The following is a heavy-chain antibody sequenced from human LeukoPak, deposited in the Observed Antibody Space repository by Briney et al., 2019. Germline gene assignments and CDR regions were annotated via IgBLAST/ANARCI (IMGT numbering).Heavy chain of an antibody. CDR3: ARVSFLLWDLDY. D-gene: IGHD3-10*01. CDR2: ISAYNGNT. J-gene: IGHJ4*02. Sequence: ASVKVSCKASGYTFNTYGITWVRQAPGQGLEWMGWISAYNGNTNYAQKLQGRVTMTTDTSTSTAYMELRSLRSDDTAVYYCARVSFLLWDLDYWGQGTLVTVSS. CDR1: GYTFNTYG. V-gene: IGHV1-18*01.